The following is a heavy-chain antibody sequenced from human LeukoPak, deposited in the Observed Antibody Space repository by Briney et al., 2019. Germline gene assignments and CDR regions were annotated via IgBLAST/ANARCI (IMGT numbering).Heavy chain of an antibody. CDR1: GFTFSSYS. D-gene: IGHD4-23*01. CDR3: ARVAVGYGMDV. J-gene: IGHJ6*02. Sequence: GGSLRLSCAASGFTFSSYSMNWVRQAPGKGLEWVSSISSSSSYIYYADSVKGRFTISRDNAKNSLYLQMNSLRAEDTAVYYCARVAVGYGMDVWGQGTTVTVSS. CDR2: ISSSSSYI. V-gene: IGHV3-21*01.